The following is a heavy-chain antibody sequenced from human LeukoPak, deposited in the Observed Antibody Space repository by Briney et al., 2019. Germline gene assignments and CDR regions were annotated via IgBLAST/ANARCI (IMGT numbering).Heavy chain of an antibody. V-gene: IGHV4-59*01. CDR2: IYYSGST. CDR1: GGSISSYY. D-gene: IGHD3-16*01. Sequence: SETLSLTCTVSGGSISSYYWSWIRQPPGKGLEWIGYIYYSGSTNYNPSLKSRVTISVDTSKNQFSVKLSSVTAADTALYYCARDLGLRGAPDAFDIWGQGTMVIVSS. CDR3: ARDLGLRGAPDAFDI. J-gene: IGHJ3*02.